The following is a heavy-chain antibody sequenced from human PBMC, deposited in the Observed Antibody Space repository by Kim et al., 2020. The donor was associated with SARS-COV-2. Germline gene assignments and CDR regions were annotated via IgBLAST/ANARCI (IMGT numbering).Heavy chain of an antibody. Sequence: SETLSLTCTVSGGSISSYYWSWIRQPPGKGLEWIGYIYYSGSTNYNPSLKSRVTISVDTSKNQFSLKLSSVTAADTAVYYCARHAWTQLYYYYGMDVWGQGTTVTVSS. CDR1: GGSISSYY. CDR3: ARHAWTQLYYYYGMDV. J-gene: IGHJ6*02. D-gene: IGHD1-1*01. V-gene: IGHV4-59*13. CDR2: IYYSGST.